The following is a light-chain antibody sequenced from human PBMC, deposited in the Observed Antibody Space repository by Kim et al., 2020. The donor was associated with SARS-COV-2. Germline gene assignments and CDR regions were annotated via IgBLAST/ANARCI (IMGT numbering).Light chain of an antibody. CDR3: QQYGSSPYT. V-gene: IGKV3-20*01. CDR2: GAS. Sequence: LSPGESATLSCRASLSVSNNYLAWYQQKPGQAPRLLIYGASTRATGIPDRFSGSGSGTDFTLTINRLEPEDFAVYYCQQYGSSPYTFGQGTKLEI. J-gene: IGKJ2*01. CDR1: LSVSNNY.